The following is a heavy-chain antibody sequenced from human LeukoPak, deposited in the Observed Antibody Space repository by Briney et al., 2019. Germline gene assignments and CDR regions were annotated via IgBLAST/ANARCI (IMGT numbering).Heavy chain of an antibody. CDR3: ARWYCNRGTCYYLDY. Sequence: SETLSLTCAVSGGSISTYYWSWIRQSPGRGLEYIGHSYYNGRTDYNPSLKSRVTISVDTSRNQFSPKLNSVTAADTAVYFCARWYCNRGTCYYLDYWGQGTLVTVSS. D-gene: IGHD2-21*02. V-gene: IGHV4-59*01. CDR2: SYYNGRT. J-gene: IGHJ4*02. CDR1: GGSISTYY.